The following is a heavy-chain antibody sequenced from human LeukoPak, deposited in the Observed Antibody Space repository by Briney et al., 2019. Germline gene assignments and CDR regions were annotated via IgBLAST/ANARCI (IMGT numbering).Heavy chain of an antibody. J-gene: IGHJ3*02. Sequence: PSETLSLTCTVSGGSISSYYWSWIRQPPGKGLEWIGYIFYSGSTNYNPSLKSRVTISVDTSKNQFSLKLSSVTAADTAAYFCARHKSIAATGDDAFDIWGQGTMVTVSS. CDR1: GGSISSYY. V-gene: IGHV4-59*08. CDR3: ARHKSIAATGDDAFDI. D-gene: IGHD6-13*01. CDR2: IFYSGST.